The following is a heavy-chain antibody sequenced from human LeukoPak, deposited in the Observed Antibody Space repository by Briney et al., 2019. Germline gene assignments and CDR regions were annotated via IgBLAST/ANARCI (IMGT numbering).Heavy chain of an antibody. Sequence: GESLKISCKGSGYSFTSYWIGWVRQMPGKRLEWVGIIYPGDSDTRYSPSFQGQVTISADKSISTAYLQWSSLKASDTAMYYCARQAAAGTGLDAFDIWGQGTMVTVSS. CDR2: IYPGDSDT. CDR1: GYSFTSYW. CDR3: ARQAAAGTGLDAFDI. D-gene: IGHD6-13*01. J-gene: IGHJ3*02. V-gene: IGHV5-51*01.